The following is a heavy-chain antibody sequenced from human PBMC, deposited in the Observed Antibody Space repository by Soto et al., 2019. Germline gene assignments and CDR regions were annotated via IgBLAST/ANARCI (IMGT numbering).Heavy chain of an antibody. CDR3: AKDSSPVVVVASAFDF. V-gene: IGHV3-23*01. CDR2: ISGRGSAT. J-gene: IGHJ3*01. D-gene: IGHD2-15*01. CDR1: GFTFSTSG. Sequence: EVQLLESGGGLVQPGESLRLSCAASGFTFSTSGMTWVRQAPGKGLEWVSGISGRGSATYYADSVKGRFTISRDDSKNTLYLQMNSLRVEDTALYHCAKDSSPVVVVASAFDFWGQGTMVTVSS.